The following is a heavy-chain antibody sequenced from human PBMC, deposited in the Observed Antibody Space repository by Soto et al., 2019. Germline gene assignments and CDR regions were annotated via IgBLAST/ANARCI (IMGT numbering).Heavy chain of an antibody. Sequence: QVQLVQSGAAVKKPGSSVKVSCKASGDTFSSYAINWVRQAPGQGLEWMGGIIPMFGTANYAQKFKGRVTITAGERTSTVYMELSSLRSEDTAVYYCARVGPAHYYDSSGYYSPLDYWGPGTLVTVSS. D-gene: IGHD3-22*01. CDR2: IIPMFGTA. V-gene: IGHV1-69*01. CDR3: ARVGPAHYYDSSGYYSPLDY. CDR1: GDTFSSYA. J-gene: IGHJ4*02.